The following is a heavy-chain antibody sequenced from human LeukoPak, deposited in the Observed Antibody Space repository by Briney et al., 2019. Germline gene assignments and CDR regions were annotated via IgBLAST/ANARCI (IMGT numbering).Heavy chain of an antibody. J-gene: IGHJ4*02. Sequence: PSGTLSLTCAVSGGSISSSNWWSWVRQPPGKGLEWIGEIYHSGSTNYNPSLKSRVTISVDTSKNQFSLKLSSVTAADTAVYYCARGGLLYDTSGYCFDYWGQGTLVTVSS. V-gene: IGHV4-4*02. CDR1: GGSISSSNW. CDR2: IYHSGST. CDR3: ARGGLLYDTSGYCFDY. D-gene: IGHD3-22*01.